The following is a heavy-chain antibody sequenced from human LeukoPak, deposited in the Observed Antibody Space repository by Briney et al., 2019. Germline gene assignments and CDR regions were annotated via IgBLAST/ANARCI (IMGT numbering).Heavy chain of an antibody. CDR1: GGSISSGGYY. J-gene: IGHJ4*02. CDR3: ARDSGSGSSFVFFL. CDR2: IYYSGST. Sequence: PSETLSLTCTVSGGSISSGGYYWSWIRQHPGKGLEWIGYIYYSGSTYYNPSLKSRVTISVDTSKNQFSLKLSSVTAADTAVYYCARDSGSGSSFVFFLWGQGTLVTVSS. D-gene: IGHD3-10*01. V-gene: IGHV4-31*03.